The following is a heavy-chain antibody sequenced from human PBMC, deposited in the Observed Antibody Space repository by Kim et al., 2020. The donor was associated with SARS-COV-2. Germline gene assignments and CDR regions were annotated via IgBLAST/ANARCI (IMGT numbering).Heavy chain of an antibody. Sequence: GGSLRLSCAASGFTFSSYAMSWVRQAPGKGLEWVSAISGSGGSTYYADSVKGRFTISRDNSKNTLYLQMNSLRAEDTAVYYCAKDLHVLLWFGELFASHYYYGMDVWGQGTTVTVSS. CDR3: AKDLHVLLWFGELFASHYYYGMDV. J-gene: IGHJ6*02. V-gene: IGHV3-23*01. CDR1: GFTFSSYA. CDR2: ISGSGGST. D-gene: IGHD3-10*01.